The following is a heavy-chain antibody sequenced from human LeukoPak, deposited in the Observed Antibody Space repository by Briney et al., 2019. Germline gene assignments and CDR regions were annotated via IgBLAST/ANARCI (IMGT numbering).Heavy chain of an antibody. V-gene: IGHV4-59*01. CDR1: SGSISSSY. CDR2: IYYTGST. CDR3: ARHSGYDYSPFDY. D-gene: IGHD5-12*01. J-gene: IGHJ4*02. Sequence: SETLSLTCSVSSGSISSSYWSWIRQPLGKGLEWIGYIYYTGSTNYNPSLKSRVTMSVDTSKNQFSLKMTSVTAADTAVYYCARHSGYDYSPFDYWGQGTLVTVSS.